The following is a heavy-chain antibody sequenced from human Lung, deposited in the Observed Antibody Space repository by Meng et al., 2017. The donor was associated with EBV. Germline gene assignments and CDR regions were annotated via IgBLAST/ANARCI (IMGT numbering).Heavy chain of an antibody. V-gene: IGHV4-4*02. CDR3: ARARSIAAAVIDY. CDR1: GGSISSSNW. D-gene: IGHD6-13*01. J-gene: IGHJ4*02. CDR2: IYHSGST. Sequence: VPLQESGPGMVKPSGTLSLPCAVSGGSISSSNWWSWVRQPPGKGLEWIGEIYHSGSTNYNPSLKSRVTISVDKSKNQFSLKLSSVTAADTAVYYCARARSIAAAVIDYWGQGTLVTVSS.